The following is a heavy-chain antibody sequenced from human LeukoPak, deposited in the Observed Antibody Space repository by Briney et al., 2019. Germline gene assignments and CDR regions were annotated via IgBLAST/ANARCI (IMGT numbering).Heavy chain of an antibody. CDR2: ISYDGSNK. D-gene: IGHD2-2*01. V-gene: IGHV3-30*18. J-gene: IGHJ4*02. CDR1: GFTFSSYG. CDR3: AKVERIVVVPAAIDY. Sequence: GGSLRLSCAASGFTFSSYGMHWVRQAPGKGLEWVAVISYDGSNKYYADSVKGRFTISRDNSKNTLYLQMNSLRAEDTAVYYCAKVERIVVVPAAIDYWGQGTLVTVSS.